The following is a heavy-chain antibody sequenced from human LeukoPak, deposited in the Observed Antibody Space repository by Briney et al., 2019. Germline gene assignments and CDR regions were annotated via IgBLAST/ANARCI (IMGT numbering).Heavy chain of an antibody. V-gene: IGHV3-21*01. Sequence: GGSLRLSCAASGFTFSSYSMNWVRQAPGKGLEWVSSISSSISYIYYADSVKGRFTISRDNAKNSLYLQMNSLRAEDTAVYYCARVIQRSGDYPEGYWGQGTLVTVSS. J-gene: IGHJ4*02. CDR3: ARVIQRSGDYPEGY. D-gene: IGHD4-17*01. CDR2: ISSSISYI. CDR1: GFTFSSYS.